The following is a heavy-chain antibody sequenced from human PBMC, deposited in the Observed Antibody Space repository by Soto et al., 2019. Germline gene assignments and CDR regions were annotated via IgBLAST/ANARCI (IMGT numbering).Heavy chain of an antibody. CDR2: IIPILGIA. V-gene: IGHV1-69*04. CDR3: ARDLRCSGGSCYSGVSVDV. CDR1: GGTFSSYT. D-gene: IGHD2-15*01. J-gene: IGHJ6*04. Sequence: ASVKVSCKASGGTFSSYTISWVRQAPGQGLEWMGRIIPILGIANYAQKFQGRVTITADKSTSTAYMELSSLRSEDTAVYYCARDLRCSGGSCYSGVSVDVWGKGTTVTVSS.